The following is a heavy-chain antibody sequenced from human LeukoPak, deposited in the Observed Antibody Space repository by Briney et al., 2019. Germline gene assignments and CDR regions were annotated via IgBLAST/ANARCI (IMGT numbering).Heavy chain of an antibody. J-gene: IGHJ4*02. CDR3: AKDRAGGN. V-gene: IGHV3-23*01. CDR2: ISGSGNVT. D-gene: IGHD3-16*01. CDR1: GFTFAKYA. Sequence: PGGSLKLSCVGSGFTFAKYAITWVREAPGKGLEWVSVISGSGNVTYYAESVKGRFTISRDNSKRTLYLQMDSLRADDTAIYYCAKDRAGGNWGQGTLVLVSS.